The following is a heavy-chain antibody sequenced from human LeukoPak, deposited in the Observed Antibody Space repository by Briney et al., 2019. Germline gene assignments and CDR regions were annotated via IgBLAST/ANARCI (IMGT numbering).Heavy chain of an antibody. CDR2: ISYDGSNK. Sequence: PGGSLRLSCLASGFTVTNYAMHWVRQAPGKGLEWVAVISYDGSNKYYADSVKGRFTISRDSSKNSLYLQMNSLRAEDTAVYFCARDRKSYDSSGYHRHYYYYGMDVWGQGTTVTVSS. D-gene: IGHD3-22*01. CDR3: ARDRKSYDSSGYHRHYYYYGMDV. CDR1: GFTVTNYA. J-gene: IGHJ6*02. V-gene: IGHV3-30-3*01.